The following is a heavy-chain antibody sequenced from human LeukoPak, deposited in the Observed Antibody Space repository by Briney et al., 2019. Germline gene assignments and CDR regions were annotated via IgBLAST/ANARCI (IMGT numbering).Heavy chain of an antibody. V-gene: IGHV3-64*01. CDR3: ARGDYQLLDAFDI. J-gene: IGHJ3*02. Sequence: GGSLRLSCAASGFTFSSYAMHWVRQAPGKGLEYVSAISSNGGSTYYANSVKGRFTISRDNSKNTLYLQMGSLRAEDMAVYYCARGDYQLLDAFDIWGQGTMVTVSS. D-gene: IGHD4-17*01. CDR2: ISSNGGST. CDR1: GFTFSSYA.